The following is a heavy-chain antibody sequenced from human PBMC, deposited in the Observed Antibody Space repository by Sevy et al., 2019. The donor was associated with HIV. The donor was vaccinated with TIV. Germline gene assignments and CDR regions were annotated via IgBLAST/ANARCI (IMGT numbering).Heavy chain of an antibody. D-gene: IGHD3-10*01. CDR1: GFAFSTYS. Sequence: GGSLRLSCAASGFAFSTYSLHWVRQAPGKGLEWMAVMSSDGSSKLYADSVKGRFTISRDNSKNALYLQMNSLRVEDTAVYYCARSSLFTMVRGVIDYWGQGTLVTVS. CDR3: ARSSLFTMVRGVIDY. J-gene: IGHJ4*02. V-gene: IGHV3-30-3*01. CDR2: MSSDGSSK.